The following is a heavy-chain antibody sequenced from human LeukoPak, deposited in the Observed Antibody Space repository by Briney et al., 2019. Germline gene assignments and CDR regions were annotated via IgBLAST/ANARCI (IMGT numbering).Heavy chain of an antibody. D-gene: IGHD6-13*01. J-gene: IGHJ4*02. CDR3: ARFRSSTWYIDY. CDR1: GGSISSYY. CDR2: IYTSGST. V-gene: IGHV4-4*07. Sequence: PPETLSLTCTVSGGSISSYYWSWIRQPAGKGLEWIGRIYTSGSTNYNPSLKSRVTMSVDTSKNQFSLKLSSVTAADTAVYFCARFRSSTWYIDYWGQGTLVTVSS.